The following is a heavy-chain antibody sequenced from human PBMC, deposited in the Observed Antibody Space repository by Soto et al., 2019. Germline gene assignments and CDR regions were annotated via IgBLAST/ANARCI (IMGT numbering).Heavy chain of an antibody. Sequence: QVQLVESGGGVVQPGRSLRLSCAASGFTFSSYAMHWVRQAPGKGLEWVAYIIYDGSNKYYADSVKGRFSISRDNSNNTLYLRMNSLRTDDTALYYCAREGGGSNWFDPWGQGTRVTVSS. CDR2: IIYDGSNK. D-gene: IGHD1-26*01. V-gene: IGHV3-30-3*01. CDR1: GFTFSSYA. J-gene: IGHJ5*02. CDR3: AREGGGSNWFDP.